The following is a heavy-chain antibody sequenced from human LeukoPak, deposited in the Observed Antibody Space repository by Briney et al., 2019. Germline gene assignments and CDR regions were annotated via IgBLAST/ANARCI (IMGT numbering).Heavy chain of an antibody. Sequence: SETLSLTCTVSGGSISSYYWSWIRQPAGKGLEWIGRIYTSGSTNYNPSLKSRVTMSVDTSKNQFSLKLSSVTAADTAVYYCARALCINGVCEWFDPWGQGSLVTVSS. V-gene: IGHV4-4*07. CDR2: IYTSGST. CDR3: ARALCINGVCEWFDP. CDR1: GGSISSYY. D-gene: IGHD2-8*01. J-gene: IGHJ5*02.